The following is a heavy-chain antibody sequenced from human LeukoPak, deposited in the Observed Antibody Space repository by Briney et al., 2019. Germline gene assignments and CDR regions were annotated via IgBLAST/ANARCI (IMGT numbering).Heavy chain of an antibody. V-gene: IGHV3-64*01. CDR1: GFTFSSYA. D-gene: IGHD3-16*02. CDR3: ARGRATSLGELSLQEIWFDP. Sequence: GGSLRLSCAASGFTFSSYAMHWVRQAPGKGLEYVSAISSNGGSTYYANSVKGRFTISRDNSKNTLYLQMGSLRAEDMAVYYCARGRATSLGELSLQEIWFDPWGQGTLVTVSS. J-gene: IGHJ5*02. CDR2: ISSNGGST.